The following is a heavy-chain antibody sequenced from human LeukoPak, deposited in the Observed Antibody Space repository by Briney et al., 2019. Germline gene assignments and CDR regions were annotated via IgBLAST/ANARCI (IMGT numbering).Heavy chain of an antibody. CDR3: ARNRRVGATEWFDP. CDR1: GGSISSYY. D-gene: IGHD1-26*01. V-gene: IGHV4-4*07. Sequence: SETLSLTCTVSGGSISSYYWSWIRQPAGKGLEWIGRIYTSGSTNYNPSLKSRVTMSVDTSKNQFSLKLSSVTAADTAVYYCARNRRVGATEWFDPWGQGTLVTVSS. CDR2: IYTSGST. J-gene: IGHJ5*02.